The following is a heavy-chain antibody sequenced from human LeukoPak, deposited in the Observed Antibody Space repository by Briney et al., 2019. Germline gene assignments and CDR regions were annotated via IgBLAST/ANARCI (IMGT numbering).Heavy chain of an antibody. CDR1: GFGSISSW. D-gene: IGHD2/OR15-2a*01. CDR3: AVGTTPYFVDY. V-gene: IGHV5-51*01. J-gene: IGHJ4*02. Sequence: GESLQISSYGSGFGSISSWIGWVRQMPGKGLEWMGFLYPGDSDTRYSPSFQAHVTISADKSIGTAFLQWRSLKASDTAMYYCAVGTTPYFVDYWGQETLVTVSS. CDR2: LYPGDSDT.